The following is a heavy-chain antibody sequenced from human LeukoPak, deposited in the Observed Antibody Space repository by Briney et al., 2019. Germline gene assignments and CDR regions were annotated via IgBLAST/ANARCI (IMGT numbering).Heavy chain of an antibody. V-gene: IGHV3-23*01. CDR2: TSGSGGST. Sequence: PGGSLRLSCAASGFTFSSYAMSWVRQAPGKGLEWVSATSGSGGSTYYADSVKGRFTISRDNSKNTLYLQMNSLRAEDTAVYYCAPLSGNRGDYWGQGTLVTVSS. D-gene: IGHD3-10*01. J-gene: IGHJ4*02. CDR3: APLSGNRGDY. CDR1: GFTFSSYA.